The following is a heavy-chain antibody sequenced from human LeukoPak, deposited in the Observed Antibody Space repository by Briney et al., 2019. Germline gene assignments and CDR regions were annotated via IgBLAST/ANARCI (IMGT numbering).Heavy chain of an antibody. CDR2: ISSGSSYI. Sequence: GESLKISCAASGFTFSSYSMNWVRQAPGKGLEWVSSISSGSSYIYYADSVKGRFTISRDNAKNSLYLQMNSLRAEDTAVYYCARGSILTGWNWFDPWGQGTLVTVSS. J-gene: IGHJ5*02. CDR1: GFTFSSYS. V-gene: IGHV3-21*01. CDR3: ARGSILTGWNWFDP. D-gene: IGHD3-9*01.